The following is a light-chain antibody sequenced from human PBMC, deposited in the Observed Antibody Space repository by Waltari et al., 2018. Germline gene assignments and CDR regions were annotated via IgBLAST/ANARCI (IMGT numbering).Light chain of an antibody. CDR2: YAS. V-gene: IGKV3-11*01. Sequence: EIVLTQSPATLSLSPGERATLSCRASHSVSSSLAWYQQKPGQAPRLLIYYASNRATGIPTRCSGSGSGTDFTLTISSLEPEDLSVYYCQQRNSWPLTFGGGTKVEIK. CDR1: HSVSSS. CDR3: QQRNSWPLT. J-gene: IGKJ4*01.